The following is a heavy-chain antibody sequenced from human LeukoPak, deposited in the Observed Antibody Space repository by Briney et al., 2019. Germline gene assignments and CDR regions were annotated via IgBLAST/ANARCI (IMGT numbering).Heavy chain of an antibody. Sequence: ASVKVSCKASGYTFTGYYMHWVRQAPGQGLEWMGWINPNSGGTNYAQKFQGRVTMTRDTSISTAYMELSRLRSDDTAAYYCARIMVRGVQPLDYWGQGTLVTVSS. CDR2: INPNSGGT. CDR3: ARIMVRGVQPLDY. D-gene: IGHD3-10*01. J-gene: IGHJ4*02. CDR1: GYTFTGYY. V-gene: IGHV1-2*02.